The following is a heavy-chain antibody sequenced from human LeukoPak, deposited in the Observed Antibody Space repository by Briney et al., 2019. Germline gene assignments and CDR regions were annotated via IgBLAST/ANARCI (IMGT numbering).Heavy chain of an antibody. J-gene: IGHJ4*02. D-gene: IGHD4-17*01. V-gene: IGHV6-1*01. CDR3: ARDRDSGDYTAAPGDY. CDR2: TYYQSKWYN. CDR1: GDSVSASSTA. Sequence: SQTLSLTCAISGDSVSASSTAWNWIRQSPSRGLEWLGRTYYQSKWYNDYAVSVQSRITINPDTSKNQFSLQLNSVTPEDTAVYYCARDRDSGDYTAAPGDYWGQGTLVTVSS.